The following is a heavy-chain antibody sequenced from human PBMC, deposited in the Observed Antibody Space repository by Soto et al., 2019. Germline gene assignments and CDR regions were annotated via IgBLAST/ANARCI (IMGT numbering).Heavy chain of an antibody. CDR3: AHSISAVSDYFFYGLDF. CDR2: IYWDDNK. V-gene: IGHV2-5*02. Sequence: SGPTLVNPTQPPTLTCTFSGFSLRTGGVGVAWIRQPPGKALEWLALIYWDDNKRYNPSLKSRLTITKDTSKNQVVLTMTNMDPVDTATYCCAHSISAVSDYFFYGLDFWGQGTTVTVSS. J-gene: IGHJ6*02. D-gene: IGHD3-16*02. CDR1: GFSLRTGGVG.